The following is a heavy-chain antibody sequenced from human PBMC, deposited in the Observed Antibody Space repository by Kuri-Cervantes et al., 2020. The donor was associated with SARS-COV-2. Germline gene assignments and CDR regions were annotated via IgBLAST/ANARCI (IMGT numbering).Heavy chain of an antibody. Sequence: SEPVPCMPSGGTLSSYGFSWVRQAPGQGLEWMGGIIPFIGTSNLAQKFQGRVTITADESTSTAYMELSSLRSEDTAVYYCALAEQQIEYWFDPWGQGTLVTVSS. CDR1: GGTLSSYG. J-gene: IGHJ5*02. D-gene: IGHD6-13*01. V-gene: IGHV1-69*13. CDR2: IIPFIGTS. CDR3: ALAEQQIEYWFDP.